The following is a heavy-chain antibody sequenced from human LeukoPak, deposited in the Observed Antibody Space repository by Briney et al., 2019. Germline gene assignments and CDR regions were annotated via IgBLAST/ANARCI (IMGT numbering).Heavy chain of an antibody. D-gene: IGHD2-15*01. CDR2: IYYSGGT. J-gene: IGHJ5*02. CDR3: ARAYCSGGSCYGLNWFDP. Sequence: PSEALSLTYTVPGGSISSYYWSWTRQSPGKGLEWIGYIYYSGGTNYNPSLKSRVTISVDTSKNQFSLKLSSVTAADTAVYYCARAYCSGGSCYGLNWFDPWGQGTLVTVSS. CDR1: GGSISSYY. V-gene: IGHV4-59*01.